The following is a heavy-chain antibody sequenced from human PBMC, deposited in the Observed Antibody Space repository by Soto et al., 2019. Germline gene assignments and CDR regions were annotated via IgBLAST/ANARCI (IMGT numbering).Heavy chain of an antibody. CDR1: GYSFTSYW. V-gene: IGHV5-51*01. Sequence: GESLKISCKGSGYSFTSYWIGWVRQMPGKGLEWMGIIYPGDSDTRYSPSFQGQVTISADKSISTAYLQWSSLKASDTAMYYCARMRGYCSSTSCPPNYMDVWGKGTTVTVSS. J-gene: IGHJ6*03. D-gene: IGHD2-2*01. CDR3: ARMRGYCSSTSCPPNYMDV. CDR2: IYPGDSDT.